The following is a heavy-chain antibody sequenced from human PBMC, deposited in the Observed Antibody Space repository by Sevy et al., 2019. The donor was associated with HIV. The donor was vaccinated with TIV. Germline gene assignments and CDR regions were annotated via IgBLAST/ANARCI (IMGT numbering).Heavy chain of an antibody. CDR2: IYPGDSDT. V-gene: IGHV5-51*01. Sequence: GESLKISCKGSGYSFTSYWIGWVRQMPGKGLEWMGIIYPGDSDTRYSPSFQGQVTISADKSIITAYLQWSSLKASDTAMYYCARLIYYGSGSYYPLDYWGQGTLVTVSS. CDR1: GYSFTSYW. CDR3: ARLIYYGSGSYYPLDY. J-gene: IGHJ4*02. D-gene: IGHD3-10*01.